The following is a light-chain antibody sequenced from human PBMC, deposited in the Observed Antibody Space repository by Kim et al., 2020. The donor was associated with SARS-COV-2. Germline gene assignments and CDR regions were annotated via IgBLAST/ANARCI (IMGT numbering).Light chain of an antibody. J-gene: IGKJ1*01. CDR3: QQYSSSPAT. V-gene: IGKV3-20*01. Sequence: SPGQTATPSCRPTQSVSSNYLAWYQQKPGQAPRLLIYGASSRATGIPARFSGSGSGTDFTLTITRLEPEDFAVYYCQQYSSSPATFGQGTKVDIK. CDR1: QSVSSNY. CDR2: GAS.